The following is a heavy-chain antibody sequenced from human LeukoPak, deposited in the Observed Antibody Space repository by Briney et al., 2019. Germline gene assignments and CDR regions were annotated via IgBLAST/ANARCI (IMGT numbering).Heavy chain of an antibody. CDR2: INSDGSST. D-gene: IGHD1-26*01. CDR1: GFTFSSYW. Sequence: GGSLRLSCAASGFTFSSYWMYWVRQAPGKGLVCVSRINSDGSSTSYADSVKGRFTISRDNAKNTLYLQMNSLRAEDTAVYYCVRVDGGTYGNDAFDIWGQGTMVTVSS. V-gene: IGHV3-74*01. J-gene: IGHJ3*02. CDR3: VRVDGGTYGNDAFDI.